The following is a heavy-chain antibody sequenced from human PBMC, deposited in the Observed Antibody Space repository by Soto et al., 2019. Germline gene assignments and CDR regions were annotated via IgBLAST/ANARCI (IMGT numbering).Heavy chain of an antibody. J-gene: IGHJ6*02. CDR1: GYTFTSYG. Sequence: ASVKVSCKASGYTFTSYGISWVRQAPGQGLEWMGWISAYNGNTNYAQKLQGRVTMTTDTSTSTAYMELRSLRSDDTAVYYCARDGDCSGGSCYSPYYYYGMGVWGQGTTVTVSS. CDR2: ISAYNGNT. V-gene: IGHV1-18*01. D-gene: IGHD2-15*01. CDR3: ARDGDCSGGSCYSPYYYYGMGV.